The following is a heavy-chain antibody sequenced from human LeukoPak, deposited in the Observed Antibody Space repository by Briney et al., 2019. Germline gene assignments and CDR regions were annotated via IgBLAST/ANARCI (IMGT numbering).Heavy chain of an antibody. CDR2: IKHSGST. Sequence: SETLSLTCAVYGGSFSGYYWSWIRQPPGKGLEWIGEIKHSGSTNYNPSLKSRVTISVDTSKNQFSLKLSSVTAADTAVYYCARDPFIRPHTYYYYYYGMDVWGQGTTVTVSS. CDR3: ARDPFIRPHTYYYYYYGMDV. D-gene: IGHD5-18*01. J-gene: IGHJ6*02. CDR1: GGSFSGYY. V-gene: IGHV4-34*01.